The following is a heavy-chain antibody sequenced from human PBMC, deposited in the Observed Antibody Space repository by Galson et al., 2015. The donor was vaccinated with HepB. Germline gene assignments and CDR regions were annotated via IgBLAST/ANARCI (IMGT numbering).Heavy chain of an antibody. J-gene: IGHJ4*02. CDR1: GFTFSSYE. Sequence: SLRLSCAASGFTFSSYEVNWVRQAPGKGLEWVSYISSSGSTIYYADSVKGRFTISRDNAKNSLYLQMNSLRAEDTAVYYCEGSSPLDYWGQVTLVTVSS. CDR3: EGSSPLDY. CDR2: ISSSGSTI. V-gene: IGHV3-48*03. D-gene: IGHD6-6*01.